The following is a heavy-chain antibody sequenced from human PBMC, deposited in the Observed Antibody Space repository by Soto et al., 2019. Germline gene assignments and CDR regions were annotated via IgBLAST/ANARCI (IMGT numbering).Heavy chain of an antibody. J-gene: IGHJ5*02. Sequence: QVQLVQSGAEVKKPGASVKVSCKASGYTFTSYDINWVRQATGQGLDWMGWMNPNSGNTGYAQKFQGRVTMTRNTSISTAYMELSSLRSEDTAVYYCARAPIAARRGQLFRRHNWFDPWGQGTLVTVSS. D-gene: IGHD6-6*01. CDR2: MNPNSGNT. CDR1: GYTFTSYD. V-gene: IGHV1-8*01. CDR3: ARAPIAARRGQLFRRHNWFDP.